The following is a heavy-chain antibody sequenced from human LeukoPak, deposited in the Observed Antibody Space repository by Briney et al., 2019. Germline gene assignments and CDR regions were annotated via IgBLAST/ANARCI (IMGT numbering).Heavy chain of an antibody. CDR2: IIPIFGTA. Sequence: SVKVSCKASGGTFSSYAISWVRQAPGQGLEWMGGIIPIFGTANYAQKFQGRVTITADESTSTAYMELSSLRSEDTAVYYCARETIFGTYYYYHGMDVWGQGTTVTVSS. D-gene: IGHD3-3*01. V-gene: IGHV1-69*13. CDR1: GGTFSSYA. CDR3: ARETIFGTYYYYHGMDV. J-gene: IGHJ6*02.